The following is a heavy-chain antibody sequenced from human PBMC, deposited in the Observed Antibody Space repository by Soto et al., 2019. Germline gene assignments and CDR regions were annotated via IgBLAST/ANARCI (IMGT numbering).Heavy chain of an antibody. CDR2: ISGSGNYT. J-gene: IGHJ4*02. CDR3: AREGINNYNEYYFDS. D-gene: IGHD4-4*01. CDR1: GFSFSTYS. V-gene: IGHV3-21*01. Sequence: GGSLRLSCAASGFSFSTYSMNWVRQAPGKGLEWVSSISGSGNYTHYADFLGGRFTISRDNAKTSLYLQMNSLRAEDTAVYYCAREGINNYNEYYFDSWGQGTVVTVSS.